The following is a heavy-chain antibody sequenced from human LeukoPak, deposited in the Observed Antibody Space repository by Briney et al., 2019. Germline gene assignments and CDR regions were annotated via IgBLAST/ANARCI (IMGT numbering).Heavy chain of an antibody. CDR1: EFTFSTYS. J-gene: IGHJ4*02. CDR2: ISHDGNNI. V-gene: IGHV3-30*04. Sequence: PGGSLRLSCAASEFTFSTYSMHWVRQAPGKRLEWVAVISHDGNNIYYPDSVKGRFTISRDNSKNTLYLQMNSLRPEDTAVYYCARDIAVGSGCYDYWGQGTLVTVSS. D-gene: IGHD6-19*01. CDR3: ARDIAVGSGCYDY.